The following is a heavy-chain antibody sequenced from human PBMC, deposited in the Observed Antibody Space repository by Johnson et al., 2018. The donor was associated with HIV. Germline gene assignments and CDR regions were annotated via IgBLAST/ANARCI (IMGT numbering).Heavy chain of an antibody. V-gene: IGHV3-9*01. D-gene: IGHD6-19*01. Sequence: VQLVESGGGLVQPGRSLRLSCAASGFTFDDYAMHWVRQAPGKGLEWVSGISWNSGSRVYADSVKGRFTISRDNAKNSLYLQMNSLRAEDTALYYCAKVSDSSGWYEFGDAFDIWGQGTMVTVSS. CDR3: AKVSDSSGWYEFGDAFDI. J-gene: IGHJ3*02. CDR1: GFTFDDYA. CDR2: ISWNSGSR.